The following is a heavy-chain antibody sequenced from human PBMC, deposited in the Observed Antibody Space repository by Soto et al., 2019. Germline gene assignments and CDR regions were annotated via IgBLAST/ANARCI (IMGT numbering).Heavy chain of an antibody. CDR2: IKSKTDGGTT. V-gene: IGHV3-15*01. CDR3: TTDLWAESTVTSDY. J-gene: IGHJ4*02. D-gene: IGHD4-17*01. CDR1: GFTFSNAW. Sequence: EVQLVESGGGLVKPGGSLRLSCAASGFTFSNAWMSWVRQAPGKGLEWVGRIKSKTDGGTTDYAAPVKGRFTISRDDSKNTLYLQMNSLKTEDTAVYYCTTDLWAESTVTSDYWGQGTLVTVSS.